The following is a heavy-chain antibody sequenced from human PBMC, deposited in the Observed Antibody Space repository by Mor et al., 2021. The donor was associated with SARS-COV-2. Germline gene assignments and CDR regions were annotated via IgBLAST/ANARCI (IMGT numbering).Heavy chain of an antibody. D-gene: IGHD6-19*01. CDR2: IIPIFGTA. Sequence: VRQAPGQCLEWMGGIIPIFGTANYAQKFQGRVTITADESTSTAYMELSSLRSEDTAVYYCARESTVAGTYFFDYWGQGTLVTVSS. J-gene: IGHJ4*02. CDR3: ARESTVAGTYFFDY. V-gene: IGHV1-69*01.